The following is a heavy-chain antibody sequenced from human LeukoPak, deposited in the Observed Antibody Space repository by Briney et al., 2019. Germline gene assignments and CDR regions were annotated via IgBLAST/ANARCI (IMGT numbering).Heavy chain of an antibody. CDR3: AVYGSSAGWFDP. Sequence: KPSETLSLTCTVSGGSISSSGYYWAWIRQAPRMGLEWIGCMYYSGTTHYNPSLKSRVTISVDTSKNQFSLKLTSVTAADAAVYYCAVYGSSAGWFDPWGQGTLVTVSP. J-gene: IGHJ5*02. CDR2: MYYSGTT. V-gene: IGHV4-39*07. CDR1: GGSISSSGYY. D-gene: IGHD6-6*01.